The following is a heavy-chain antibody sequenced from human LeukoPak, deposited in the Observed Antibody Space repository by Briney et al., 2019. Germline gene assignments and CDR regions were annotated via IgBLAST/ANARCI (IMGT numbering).Heavy chain of an antibody. V-gene: IGHV4-59*12. CDR1: GGSISSYY. CDR3: ARRGWYYDSSGYSFDP. J-gene: IGHJ5*02. Sequence: SETLSLTCTVSGGSISSYYWSWIRQPPGKGLEWIGYIYYSGSTNYNPSLKSRVTISVDTSKNQFSLKLSSVTAADTAVYYCARRGWYYDSSGYSFDPWGQGTLVTVSS. CDR2: IYYSGST. D-gene: IGHD3-22*01.